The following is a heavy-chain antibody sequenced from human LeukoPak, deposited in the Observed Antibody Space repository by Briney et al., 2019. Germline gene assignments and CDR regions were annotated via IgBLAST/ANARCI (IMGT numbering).Heavy chain of an antibody. J-gene: IGHJ4*02. Sequence: GGSLRLSCAASGFTFSRYAMSWVRQAPGKGLEWVSAISGSGGSTYYADSMKGRFTISRDNSKNTLYLQMNSLRAEDTAVYYCARGQRRHTDMAPSFDYWGQGTLVTVSS. CDR1: GFTFSRYA. V-gene: IGHV3-23*01. CDR3: ARGQRRHTDMAPSFDY. CDR2: ISGSGGST. D-gene: IGHD5-18*01.